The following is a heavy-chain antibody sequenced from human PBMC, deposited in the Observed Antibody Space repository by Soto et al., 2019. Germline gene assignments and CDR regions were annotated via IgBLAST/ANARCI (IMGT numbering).Heavy chain of an antibody. CDR2: ISTDNGNT. D-gene: IGHD1-26*01. J-gene: IGHJ4*02. CDR3: ARDLYPNGSAQACDY. V-gene: IGHV1-18*01. CDR1: GYTFTRYG. Sequence: QVQLVQSGAEVKKPGASVKVSCKASGYTFTRYGISWVRQTPGQGLEWVGWISTDNGNTNYAQKVQRIVTLTANTSTSRAYMELSSLRSDDTAVYYCARDLYPNGSAQACDYWGQGSPVTVSS.